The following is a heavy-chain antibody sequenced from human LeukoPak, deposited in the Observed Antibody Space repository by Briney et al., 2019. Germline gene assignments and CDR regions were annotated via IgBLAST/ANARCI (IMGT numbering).Heavy chain of an antibody. CDR1: GGTFSSYA. CDR2: IIPIFGTA. D-gene: IGHD3-10*01. Sequence: SVKVSCKASGGTFSSYAISWVRQAPGQGLEWMGGIIPIFGTANYAQKFQGRVTITTDESTSTAYMELSSLRSEDTAVYYCARDSTYYYGSGSSGPHYFDYWGQGTLVTVSS. V-gene: IGHV1-69*05. CDR3: ARDSTYYYGSGSSGPHYFDY. J-gene: IGHJ4*02.